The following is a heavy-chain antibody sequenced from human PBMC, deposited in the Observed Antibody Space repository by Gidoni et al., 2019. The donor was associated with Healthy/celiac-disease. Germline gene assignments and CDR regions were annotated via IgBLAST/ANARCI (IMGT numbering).Heavy chain of an antibody. J-gene: IGHJ3*02. CDR3: ARDVTGYDSSGYYWDYAFDI. CDR2: ISDYNCNT. CDR1: GYTFTSYG. D-gene: IGHD3-22*01. Sequence: QVQLVQSGAEVQKPGASVKVSCQASGYTFTSYGISWVRPAPGQGLEWMGWISDYNCNTNYAQKLQGRVTITTDTSTSTTYMELRSLRSDHTAVYYFARDVTGYDSSGYYWDYAFDIWGQGTMVTVSS. V-gene: IGHV1-18*01.